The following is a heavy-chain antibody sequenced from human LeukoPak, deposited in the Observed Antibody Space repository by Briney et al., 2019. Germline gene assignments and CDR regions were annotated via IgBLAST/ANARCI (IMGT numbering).Heavy chain of an antibody. CDR3: ARAAVITGSTETFDP. CDR2: INPNNGGT. Sequence: VASVKVSCKASGYTFTDYYMHWVRQAPGQGPEWVGWINPNNGGTNYAQKFQGRVTMTRDTSISTAYMELTRLIFDDTAIYYCARAAVITGSTETFDPWGQGTLVSVSS. CDR1: GYTFTDYY. J-gene: IGHJ5*02. D-gene: IGHD4-11*01. V-gene: IGHV1-2*02.